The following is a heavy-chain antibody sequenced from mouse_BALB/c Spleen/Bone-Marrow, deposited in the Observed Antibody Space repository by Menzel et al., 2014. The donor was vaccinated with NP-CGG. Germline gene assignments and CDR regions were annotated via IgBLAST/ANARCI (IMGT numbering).Heavy chain of an antibody. V-gene: IGHV1-7*01. D-gene: IGHD4-1*01. CDR2: INPSTGYT. CDR3: ARSAPWDGFAY. CDR1: GYTFXSYW. J-gene: IGHJ3*01. Sequence: QVQLKESGAELAKPGAPVKMSCKASGYTFXSYWMHWVKQRPGQGLEWIGYINPSTGYTEYNQKFKDKATLTADKSSSTAYMQLSSLTSEDSAVYYCARSAPWDGFAYWGQGTLVTVSA.